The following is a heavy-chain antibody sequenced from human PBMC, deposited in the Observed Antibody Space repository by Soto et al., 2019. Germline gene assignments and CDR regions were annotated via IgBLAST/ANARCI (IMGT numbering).Heavy chain of an antibody. V-gene: IGHV3-11*01. CDR1: GFTFSDYY. CDR2: ISSSGSTI. J-gene: IGHJ6*02. CDR3: ASLYGSGSYFGYYYGMDV. D-gene: IGHD3-10*01. Sequence: QVQLVESVGGLVKPGGSLRLSCAASGFTFSDYYMSWIRQAPGKGLEWVSYISSSGSTIYYADSVKGRFTISRDNAKNTLYLQMNCLRAEDTAVYYCASLYGSGSYFGYYYGMDVWGQGTTVTVSS.